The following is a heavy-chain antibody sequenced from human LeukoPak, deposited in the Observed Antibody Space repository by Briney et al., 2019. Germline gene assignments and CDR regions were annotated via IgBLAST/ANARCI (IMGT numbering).Heavy chain of an antibody. D-gene: IGHD6-19*01. CDR3: ARGRRSSGLNGYFQH. J-gene: IGHJ1*01. Sequence: ASVKVSCKASGYTFTSYGISWVRQAPGQGLEWMGWISAYNGNTNYAQKLQGRVTMTTDTSTSTAYMELRSLRSDDTAVYYCARGRRSSGLNGYFQHWGQGTLVTVSS. CDR2: ISAYNGNT. CDR1: GYTFTSYG. V-gene: IGHV1-18*01.